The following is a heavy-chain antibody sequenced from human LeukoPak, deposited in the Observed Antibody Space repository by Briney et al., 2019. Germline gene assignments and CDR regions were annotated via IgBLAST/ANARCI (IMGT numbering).Heavy chain of an antibody. Sequence: GASVKVSCKASGGTFSTYAINWVRQAPGQGLEWMGWMNPNSGNTGYAQKFQGRVTITRNTSISTAYMELSSLRSEDTAVYYCARGDTIFGVVSIGGYWGQGTLVTVSS. D-gene: IGHD3-3*01. CDR3: ARGDTIFGVVSIGGY. CDR1: GGTFSTYA. J-gene: IGHJ4*02. CDR2: MNPNSGNT. V-gene: IGHV1-8*03.